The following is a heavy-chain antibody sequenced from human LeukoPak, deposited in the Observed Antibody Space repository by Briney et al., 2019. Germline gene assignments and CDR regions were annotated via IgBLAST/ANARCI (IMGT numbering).Heavy chain of an antibody. Sequence: GGSLRLSCTGSGFTFDDYAMNWFRQAPGKGLEWVGFIRSKPYGGTTESAASVKGRFTISRDDSRSIAYLQMNSLRTEDTAVYYCARVFRAYSSSGDTIYYFDYWGQGTLVTVSS. CDR1: GFTFDDYA. D-gene: IGHD6-6*01. J-gene: IGHJ4*02. CDR2: IRSKPYGGTT. V-gene: IGHV3-49*03. CDR3: ARVFRAYSSSGDTIYYFDY.